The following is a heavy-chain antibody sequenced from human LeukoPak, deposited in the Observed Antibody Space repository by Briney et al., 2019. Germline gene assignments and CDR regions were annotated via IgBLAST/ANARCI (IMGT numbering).Heavy chain of an antibody. CDR3: SRSHDYGGLYFYYYMDV. J-gene: IGHJ6*03. V-gene: IGHV4-38-2*01. CDR2: LDSSGST. D-gene: IGHD4-23*01. CDR1: GYSISSGYY. Sequence: PSETLSLTCAVSGYSISSGYYWGWIRQPPGKGLEWIGNLDSSGSTYYNPSLKSRVTISVGTSKNQFSLNLRSVTAADTAIYFCSRSHDYGGLYFYYYMDVWGKGTTVTVSS.